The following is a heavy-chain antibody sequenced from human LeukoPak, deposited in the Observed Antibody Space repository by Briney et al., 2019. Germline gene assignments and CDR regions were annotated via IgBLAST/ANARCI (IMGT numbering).Heavy chain of an antibody. D-gene: IGHD6-19*01. CDR3: ARDSGYSSGWRAYYFDY. CDR2: ISSSGSTI. V-gene: IGHV3-48*03. J-gene: IGHJ4*02. CDR1: GFTFSSYE. Sequence: GGSLRLSCAASGFTFSSYEMNWVRQAPGKGLEWVSHISSSGSTIYYADSVKGRFTISRDNAKNSLYLLMNSLRAEDTAVYYCARDSGYSSGWRAYYFDYWGPGTLVTVSS.